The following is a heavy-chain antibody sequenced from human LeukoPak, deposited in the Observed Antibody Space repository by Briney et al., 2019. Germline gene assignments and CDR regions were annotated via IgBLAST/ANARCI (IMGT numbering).Heavy chain of an antibody. D-gene: IGHD2/OR15-2a*01. CDR1: GYSFTNYW. Sequence: GESLKISCKGSGYSFTNYWIGWVRQMPGKGLEWMGIIYPGDSDTRYNPSFQGQVTISADKSISTAYLQWSSLETSGTAMYYCARGISSAFKPLYFDYWGQGTLVTVSS. CDR3: ARGISSAFKPLYFDY. CDR2: IYPGDSDT. V-gene: IGHV5-51*01. J-gene: IGHJ4*02.